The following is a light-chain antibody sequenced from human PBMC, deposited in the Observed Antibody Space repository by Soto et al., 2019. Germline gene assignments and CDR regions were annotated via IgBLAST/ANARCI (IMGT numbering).Light chain of an antibody. CDR2: GAT. V-gene: IGKV3-15*01. CDR1: QSVSSN. CDR3: QQYKT. Sequence: EIVMTQSPATLSVSPGESATLSCRASQSVSSNLAWYQQKPGQAPRLLIYGATTRATGIPARFRGSGSGTEFTLTISSLHSEDFAVYYCQQYKTFGQGTKVEVK. J-gene: IGKJ1*01.